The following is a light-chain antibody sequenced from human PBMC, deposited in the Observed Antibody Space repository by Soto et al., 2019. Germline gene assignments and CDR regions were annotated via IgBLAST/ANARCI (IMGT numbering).Light chain of an antibody. CDR1: QSVSSKY. CDR3: QQYGSSLFT. CDR2: GAS. J-gene: IGKJ3*01. Sequence: DILLTQSPDTLSLSPGERATLSCRATQSVSSKYLAWYQQKPGQAPRVLIYGASIRATGIPERFSGGGSGTDFTLTITRLEPEDFAVYYCQQYGSSLFTFGPGTKVDIK. V-gene: IGKV3-20*01.